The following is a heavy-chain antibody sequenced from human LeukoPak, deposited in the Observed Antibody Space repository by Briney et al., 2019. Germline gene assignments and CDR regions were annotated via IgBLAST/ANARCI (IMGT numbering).Heavy chain of an antibody. J-gene: IGHJ6*03. V-gene: IGHV3-11*01. CDR1: GFTFSDYY. CDR3: ARVNAIVVVPARGLYYYYMDV. D-gene: IGHD2-2*01. CDR2: ISSSGSTI. Sequence: GGSLRLSCAASGFTFSDYYMSWIRQAPGKGLEWVSYISSSGSTIYYADSVKGRFTISRDNAKNSLYLQMNSLRAEDTAVYYCARVNAIVVVPARGLYYYYMDVWGKGTTVTVSS.